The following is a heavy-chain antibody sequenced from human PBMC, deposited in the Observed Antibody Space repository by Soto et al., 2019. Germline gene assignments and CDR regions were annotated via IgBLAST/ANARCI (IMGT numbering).Heavy chain of an antibody. CDR2: IYYSGST. D-gene: IGHD2-15*01. Sequence: PSETLSLTCTVSGGSISSSSYYWGWIRQPPGKGLEWIGSIYYSGSTYYNPSLKSRVTISVDTSKKQFSLKLSSVTAADTAVYYCAREEVVVVVAATPGYYYYGMDVWGQGTTVTVSS. J-gene: IGHJ6*02. CDR3: AREEVVVVVAATPGYYYYGMDV. V-gene: IGHV4-39*02. CDR1: GGSISSSSYY.